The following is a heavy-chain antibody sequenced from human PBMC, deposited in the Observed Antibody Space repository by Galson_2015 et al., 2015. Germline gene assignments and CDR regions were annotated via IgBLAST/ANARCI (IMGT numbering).Heavy chain of an antibody. CDR1: GDSVSSNSAA. J-gene: IGHJ5*02. Sequence: CAISGDSVSSNSAAWNWIRQSPSRGLEWLGRTYYRSKWYNDYAVSVKSRITINPDTSKNQFSLQLNSVTPEDTAVYYCARASPYYDFWSGYPKHNWFDPWGQGTLVTVSS. D-gene: IGHD3-3*01. V-gene: IGHV6-1*01. CDR2: TYYRSKWYN. CDR3: ARASPYYDFWSGYPKHNWFDP.